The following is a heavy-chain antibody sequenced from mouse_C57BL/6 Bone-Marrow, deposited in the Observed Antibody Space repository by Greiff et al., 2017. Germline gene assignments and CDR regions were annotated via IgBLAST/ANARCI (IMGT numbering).Heavy chain of an antibody. J-gene: IGHJ4*01. CDR1: GFSFNTYA. V-gene: IGHV10-1*01. D-gene: IGHD6-1*01. Sequence: EVKLVESGGGLVQPKGSLKLSCAASGFSFNTYAMNWVRQAPGKGLEWVARIRSKSNNYATYYADSVKDRFTISRDDTESMLYLQMNNLKTEDTAMDYCVRHEPYAKDYWGQGTSVTVSS. CDR3: VRHEPYAKDY. CDR2: IRSKSNNYAT.